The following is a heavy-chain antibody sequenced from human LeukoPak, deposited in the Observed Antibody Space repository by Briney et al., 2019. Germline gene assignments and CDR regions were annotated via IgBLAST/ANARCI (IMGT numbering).Heavy chain of an antibody. CDR2: IKSKTDGGTT. D-gene: IGHD2-2*01. CDR1: GFTFSNAW. CDR3: TTATFSTYCSSTSCWTAGYFQH. J-gene: IGHJ1*01. V-gene: IGHV3-15*01. Sequence: GGFLRLSCAASGFTFSNAWMSWVRQAPGKGLEWVGRIKSKTDGGTTDYAAPVKGRFTISRDDSKNTLYLQMNSLKTEDTAVYYCTTATFSTYCSSTSCWTAGYFQHWGQGTLVTVSS.